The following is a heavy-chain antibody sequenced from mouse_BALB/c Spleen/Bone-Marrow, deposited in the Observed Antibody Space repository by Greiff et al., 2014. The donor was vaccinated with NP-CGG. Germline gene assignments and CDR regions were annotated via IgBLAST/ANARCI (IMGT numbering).Heavy chain of an antibody. V-gene: IGHV1-80*01. Sequence: QVHVKQSGAELVRPGSSVKISCESSGYVFSTYWINWVKQRPGQGLEWIGQIYPGDGDTDYNGKFKDKATLTADKSSNTAYMQLSSLTSEDSAVCFCARGGISVDYWGQGTTLTVSS. CDR1: GYVFSTYW. J-gene: IGHJ2*01. CDR3: ARGGISVDY. CDR2: IYPGDGDT.